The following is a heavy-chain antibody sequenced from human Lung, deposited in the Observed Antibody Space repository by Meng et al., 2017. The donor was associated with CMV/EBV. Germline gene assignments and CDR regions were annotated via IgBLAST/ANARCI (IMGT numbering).Heavy chain of an antibody. J-gene: IGHJ4*02. CDR1: GGTIKINSFY. Sequence: SQTLSPTCAVSGGTIKINSFYWAWIRQTPGQGLEWIGSVFYSGSTYYNPSLKSRVTISVDTSKNQFSLNVYSVTAADTAVFYCARHFGSGSYPFDYWGQGIXVTVYS. CDR2: VFYSGST. CDR3: ARHFGSGSYPFDY. V-gene: IGHV4-39*01. D-gene: IGHD1-26*01.